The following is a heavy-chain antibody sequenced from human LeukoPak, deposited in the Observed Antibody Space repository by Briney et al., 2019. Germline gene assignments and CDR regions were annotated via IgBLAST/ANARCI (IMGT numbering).Heavy chain of an antibody. CDR3: AKDSAYYDSSGDYFDS. V-gene: IGHV3-30*18. D-gene: IGHD3-22*01. Sequence: GGSLRLSCAASGFTFRMFAMHWVRQTSGKGLEWVAVISYDGRTTYYRDSVKGRFTISRDDSKNTLYLQMSTLRSDDTAVYYCAKDSAYYDSSGDYFDSWGQGTLVTVSS. J-gene: IGHJ4*02. CDR1: GFTFRMFA. CDR2: ISYDGRTT.